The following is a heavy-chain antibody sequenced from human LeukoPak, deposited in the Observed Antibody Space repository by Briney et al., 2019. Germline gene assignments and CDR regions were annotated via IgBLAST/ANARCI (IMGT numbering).Heavy chain of an antibody. CDR1: GFSVGDNY. J-gene: IGHJ4*01. V-gene: IGHV3-53*01. D-gene: IGHD3-22*01. CDR3: VRDYFTTISGYHEYYLDL. Sequence: GGSLRLSCAASGFSVGDNYMTWVRQAPGKGPEWVSVIYRFGSTIYADSVQGRLTISRDTSNNTLFLQMNSLRAEDTAVYYCVRDYFTTISGYHEYYLDLWGHGTLVTVSS. CDR2: IYRFGST.